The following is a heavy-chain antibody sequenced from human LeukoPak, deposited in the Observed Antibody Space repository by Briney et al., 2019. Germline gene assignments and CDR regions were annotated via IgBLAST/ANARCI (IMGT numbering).Heavy chain of an antibody. V-gene: IGHV4-59*01. CDR2: IYYSGST. Sequence: SETLSLTCTVSGGSISIYYWSWIRQPPGKGLEFIGDIYYSGSTNYNPSLKSRVTISVDTSKNQFSLKLSSVTAADTAVYYCARGVPQYPVDCWGQGTLVTVSS. D-gene: IGHD1-1*01. CDR1: GGSISIYY. J-gene: IGHJ4*02. CDR3: ARGVPQYPVDC.